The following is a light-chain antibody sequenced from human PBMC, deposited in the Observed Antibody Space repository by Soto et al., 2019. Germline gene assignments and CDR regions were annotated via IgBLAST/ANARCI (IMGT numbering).Light chain of an antibody. CDR3: QQRSNWPPA. Sequence: EIVLTQSPATLSLSPGERATLSCRASRGVSSSLAWYQQKPGQAPRLLIYDASNRATGIPARFSGSGSGTDFTLTISSLEPEDFAVYYCQQRSNWPPAFGGGTKVEIK. J-gene: IGKJ4*01. CDR2: DAS. CDR1: RGVSSS. V-gene: IGKV3-11*01.